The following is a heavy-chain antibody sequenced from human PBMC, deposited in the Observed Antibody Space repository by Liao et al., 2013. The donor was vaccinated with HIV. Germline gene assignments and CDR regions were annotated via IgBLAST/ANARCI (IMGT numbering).Heavy chain of an antibody. Sequence: QVQLQESGPGLVKPSQTLSLTCTVSGGSISIGNYYWGWIRQPPGKGLEWIGYIYYSGSTNYNPSLKSRVTISVDTSKNQFSLKLSSVTAADTAVYYCARDRGYCSGGSCYSWFDPWGQGTLVTVSS. D-gene: IGHD2-15*01. V-gene: IGHV4-61*01. CDR3: ARDRGYCSGGSCYSWFDP. CDR1: GGSISIGNYY. CDR2: IYYSGST. J-gene: IGHJ5*02.